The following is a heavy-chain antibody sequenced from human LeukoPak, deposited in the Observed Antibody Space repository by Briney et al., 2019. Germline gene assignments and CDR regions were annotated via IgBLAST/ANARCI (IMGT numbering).Heavy chain of an antibody. CDR2: VNFYNGNT. D-gene: IGHD5-12*01. V-gene: IGHV1-18*01. J-gene: IGHJ4*02. CDR1: GYTLSDYG. Sequence: ASVKVSCKASGYTLSDYGISWVRQARGQGLEWMGWVNFYNGNTTYAEKFQGRLTMTRDTPTSTAYMEVRSLRPDDTAIYYCVRTRRSIVPTIFDYWGQGALITVSS. CDR3: VRTRRSIVPTIFDY.